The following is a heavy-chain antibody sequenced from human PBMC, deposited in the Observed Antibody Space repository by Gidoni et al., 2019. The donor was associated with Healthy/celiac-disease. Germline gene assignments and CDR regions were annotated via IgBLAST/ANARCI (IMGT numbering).Heavy chain of an antibody. CDR1: GYTLPELS. D-gene: IGHD3-10*01. Sequence: QVQLVQSGAEVKKPGASVKVSRKVSGYTLPELSMHWVRQAPGKGLEWMGGFDPQDGETIYAQKFKGRVTMTEDTSTDTAYRELSSLRSEDTAVYYCATPRAGGYYYYGMDVWGQGTTVTVSS. V-gene: IGHV1-24*01. J-gene: IGHJ6*02. CDR3: ATPRAGGYYYYGMDV. CDR2: FDPQDGET.